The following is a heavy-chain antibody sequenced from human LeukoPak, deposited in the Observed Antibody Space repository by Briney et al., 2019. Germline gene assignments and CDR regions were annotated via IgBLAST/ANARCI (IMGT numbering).Heavy chain of an antibody. D-gene: IGHD3-22*01. Sequence: ASVKVSCKASGYTFTSYGISWVRRAPGQGLEWMGWISAYNGNTNYAQKLQGRVTMTTDTSTSTAYMELRSLRSDDTAVYYCARVVYYDSSGYYRRRHNWFDPWGQGTLVTVSS. CDR1: GYTFTSYG. V-gene: IGHV1-18*01. CDR2: ISAYNGNT. CDR3: ARVVYYDSSGYYRRRHNWFDP. J-gene: IGHJ5*02.